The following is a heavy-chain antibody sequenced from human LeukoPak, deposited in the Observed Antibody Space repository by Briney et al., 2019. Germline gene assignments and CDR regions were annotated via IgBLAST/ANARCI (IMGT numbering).Heavy chain of an antibody. CDR2: INSDGSST. CDR3: ARVDYDSSGYYSAFDY. J-gene: IGHJ4*02. D-gene: IGHD3-22*01. CDR1: GFTFSSYW. Sequence: GGSLRLSCAASGFTFSSYWMHWVRQAPGKGLVWVSRINSDGSSTTYADSVKGRFTISRDNAKNTLSLRMNSLRAEDTAVYYCARVDYDSSGYYSAFDYWGQGTLVTVSS. V-gene: IGHV3-74*01.